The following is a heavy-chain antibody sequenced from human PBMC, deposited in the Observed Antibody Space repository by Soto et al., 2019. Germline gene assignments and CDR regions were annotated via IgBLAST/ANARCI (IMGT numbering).Heavy chain of an antibody. CDR2: MSHSGGT. D-gene: IGHD1-1*01. CDR1: GGSVSSSNNYY. V-gene: IGHV4-34*01. J-gene: IGHJ3*02. Sequence: QVQLQQWGAGLLKPSETLSLTCAVYGGSVSSSNNYYWSWIRQPPGKGLEWIGEMSHSGGTHFNPPLKSRVTISVDTSKNQYSLKMSSVTAADTALYYCARVERGTATTVVDAFDIWGPGTMVTVSS. CDR3: ARVERGTATTVVDAFDI.